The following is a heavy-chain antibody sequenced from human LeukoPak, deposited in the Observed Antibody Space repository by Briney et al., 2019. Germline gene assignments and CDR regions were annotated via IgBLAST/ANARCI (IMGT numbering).Heavy chain of an antibody. Sequence: GGSLRLSCAASGFTFNSFAFTWVRQAPGRGLEWVSAINVRGDGTYYAESVRGRFTISRDNSKNTLYLQMNSLRAEDTALYYCAKDYRYGSAWGPGPLVVVSS. CDR3: AKDYRYGSA. V-gene: IGHV3-23*01. CDR2: INVRGDGT. CDR1: GFTFNSFA. D-gene: IGHD6-19*01. J-gene: IGHJ5*02.